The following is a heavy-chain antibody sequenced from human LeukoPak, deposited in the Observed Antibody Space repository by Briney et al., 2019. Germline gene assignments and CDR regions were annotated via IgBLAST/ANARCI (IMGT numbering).Heavy chain of an antibody. V-gene: IGHV3-33*01. CDR2: IWYDGSNK. D-gene: IGHD3-22*01. CDR3: ARDYYDSSGYHTSFDY. Sequence: PGGSLRLSCAASGFTFSSYGMHWVRQAPGKGLEWVAVIWYDGSNKYYADSVKGRFTISRDNSKNTLYLQMNSLRAEDTAVYYCARDYYDSSGYHTSFDYWGQGTLVTVSS. J-gene: IGHJ4*02. CDR1: GFTFSSYG.